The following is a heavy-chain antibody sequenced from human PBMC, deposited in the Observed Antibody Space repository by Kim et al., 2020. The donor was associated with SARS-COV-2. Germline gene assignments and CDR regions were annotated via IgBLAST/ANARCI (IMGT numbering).Heavy chain of an antibody. Sequence: PPYAKGFTGRFVFSLDTSVSTAYLQISGLKAEDTAVYFCAKESGRDYYFDYWGQGTLVTVSS. J-gene: IGHJ4*02. CDR2: P. V-gene: IGHV7-4-1*02. CDR3: AKESGRDYYFDY. D-gene: IGHD3-10*01.